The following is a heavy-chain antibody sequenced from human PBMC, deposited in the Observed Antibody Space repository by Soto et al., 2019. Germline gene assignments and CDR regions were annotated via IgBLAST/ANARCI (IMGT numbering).Heavy chain of an antibody. D-gene: IGHD5-12*01. CDR1: GGSFSNFG. Sequence: ASVKVSCKASGGSFSNFGISWVQQAPGQGLEWMGGIVPVFGRPNYAQRFRGRLTITADESTSTGYMELISLRSDDTAVYYCAREGSGYNFWGQGTQVTV. V-gene: IGHV1-69*13. CDR3: AREGSGYNF. CDR2: IVPVFGRP. J-gene: IGHJ4*02.